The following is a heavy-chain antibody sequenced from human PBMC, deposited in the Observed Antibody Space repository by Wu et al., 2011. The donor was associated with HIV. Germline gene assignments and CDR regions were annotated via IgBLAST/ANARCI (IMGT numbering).Heavy chain of an antibody. J-gene: IGHJ5*02. V-gene: IGHV1-2*02. D-gene: IGHD5/OR15-5a*01. CDR2: INPNNGGT. CDR3: ARGGVYAGGWFDP. CDR1: GYTFTGYY. Sequence: QVQLVQSGAEVKKPGASVKVSCEASGYTFTGYYIHWVRQAPGQGLEWMGWINPNNGGTNYAQKFQGRVTMTRDTSIFTAYMELSRLRSDDTAVYYCARGGVYAGGWFDPGAREPGHRHL.